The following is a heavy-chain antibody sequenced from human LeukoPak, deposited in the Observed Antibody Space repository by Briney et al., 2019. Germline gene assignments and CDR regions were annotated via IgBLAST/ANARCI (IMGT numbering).Heavy chain of an antibody. V-gene: IGHV3-23*01. CDR3: ARDRNSGSWYTGFDS. J-gene: IGHJ4*02. Sequence: GGSLRLSCAASGFTFSSYAMSWVRQAPGKGLEWVSTISGSGGSTYYADSVKGRFTISRDNSKNTLYLQMNSLRPEDTAVYYCARDRNSGSWYTGFDSWGQGTLVTVSS. CDR1: GFTFSSYA. D-gene: IGHD6-13*01. CDR2: ISGSGGST.